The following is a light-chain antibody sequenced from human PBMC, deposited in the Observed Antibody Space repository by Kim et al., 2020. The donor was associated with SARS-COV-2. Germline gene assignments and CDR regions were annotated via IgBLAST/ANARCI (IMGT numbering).Light chain of an antibody. CDR3: NSRDSSRNHYV. V-gene: IGLV3-19*01. J-gene: IGLJ1*01. CDR2: GKN. CDR1: SLRIYY. Sequence: SSELTQDPAVSVALGQTVTITCQGDSLRIYYASWYQQKPGQAPVLVISGKNNRPSGIPDRFSGSNSGNTASLTITGAQAEDEADYYCNSRDSSRNHYVFGTGTKVTVL.